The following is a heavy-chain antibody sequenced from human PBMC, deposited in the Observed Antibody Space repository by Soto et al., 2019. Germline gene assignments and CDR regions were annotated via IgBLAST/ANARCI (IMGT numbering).Heavy chain of an antibody. CDR2: IYYSGST. D-gene: IGHD6-13*01. V-gene: IGHV4-31*03. CDR3: ARGGYSSSGSGVYYYYYGMDV. J-gene: IGHJ6*02. Sequence: SETLSLTCTVSGGSISSGGYYWSWIRQHPGKGLEWIGYIYYSGSTYYNPSLKSRVTISVDTSKNQFSLKLSSVTAADTAVYYCARGGYSSSGSGVYYYYYGMDVWRQRATVTVS. CDR1: GGSISSGGYY.